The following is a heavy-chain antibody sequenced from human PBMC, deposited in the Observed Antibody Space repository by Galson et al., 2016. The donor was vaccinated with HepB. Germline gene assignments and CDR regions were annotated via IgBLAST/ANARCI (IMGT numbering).Heavy chain of an antibody. D-gene: IGHD6-19*01. J-gene: IGHJ4*02. Sequence: SLRLSCVASGFTFRNSALSWVRRAPGKGLEWVSHIDGPTPNTHYADSVRGRFSIYRDNSRDTLYLQMDSLTAEDSAIYYCTTWLSHHFDYWGQGTRVTVSS. CDR1: GFTFRNSA. V-gene: IGHV3-23*01. CDR2: IDGPTPNT. CDR3: TTWLSHHFDY.